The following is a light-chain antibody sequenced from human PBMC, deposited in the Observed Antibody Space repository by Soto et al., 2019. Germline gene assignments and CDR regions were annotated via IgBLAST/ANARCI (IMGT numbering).Light chain of an antibody. V-gene: IGKV3-20*01. CDR3: HWNGTSTAT. Sequence: IVFRQGPSIQLLSPRIRATLSCRASQSVSSNLAWYQQKPGQAPRLLIYGASNRAPGIPDRFSGSVSGTDFTLTISRLEPEDLAVFYCHWNGTSTATFGQGTEVDI. CDR2: GAS. J-gene: IGKJ1*01. CDR1: QSVSSN.